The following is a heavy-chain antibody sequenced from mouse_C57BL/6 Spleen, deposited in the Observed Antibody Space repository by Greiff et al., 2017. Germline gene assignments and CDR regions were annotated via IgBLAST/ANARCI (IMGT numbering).Heavy chain of an antibody. J-gene: IGHJ2*01. CDR2: ISYDGSN. V-gene: IGHV3-6*01. D-gene: IGHD1-1*01. CDR3: ARGSITIFDY. Sequence: EVKLMESGPGLVKPSQSLSLTCSVTGYSITSGYSWNWIRQFPGNKLEWMGYISYDGSNNYHPSLKNRFSITRDTSKNQFFLKLNSVTTEDTATYYGARGSITIFDYWGQGATRTVSS. CDR1: GYSITSGYS.